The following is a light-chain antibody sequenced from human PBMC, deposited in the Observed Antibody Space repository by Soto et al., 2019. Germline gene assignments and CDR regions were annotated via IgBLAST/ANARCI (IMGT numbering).Light chain of an antibody. CDR3: QQRSNWPWT. V-gene: IGKV3D-20*02. CDR1: QIVSSNF. Sequence: TVLTQSPGTLSLSPGERATLSCRARQIVSSNFLAWYQQKPGQAPRLLIHGVSNRATGIPDRFSGSGSGTEFTLTISSLQSEDFAVYYCQQRSNWPWTFGQGTKV. CDR2: GVS. J-gene: IGKJ1*01.